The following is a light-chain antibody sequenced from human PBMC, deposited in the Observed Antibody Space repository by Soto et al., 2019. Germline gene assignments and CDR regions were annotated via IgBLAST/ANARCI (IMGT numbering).Light chain of an antibody. CDR3: ISYTDRQSYL. CDR2: AVS. CDR1: SCDIGSYDH. V-gene: IGLV2-14*03. Sequence: QSALTQPASVSGSPGQSITISCSGTSCDIGSYDHVAWYQQFPGKSPKLIIYAVSDRPSGVSDRFSGSKSGISASLTISGLQTEDEADYYCISYTDRQSYLFGTGTKVTVL. J-gene: IGLJ1*01.